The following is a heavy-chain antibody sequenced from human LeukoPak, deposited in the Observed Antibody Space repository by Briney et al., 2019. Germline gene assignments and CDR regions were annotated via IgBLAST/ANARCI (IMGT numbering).Heavy chain of an antibody. V-gene: IGHV4-34*01. D-gene: IGHD1-26*01. CDR2: VNESGGT. J-gene: IGHJ5*02. CDR3: ARGQGATVPQVGKNWFDP. CDR1: IDSFSNYH. Sequence: SETLSLTCAVYIDSFSNYHWNWIRQTPAKGMEWIGEVNESGGTNISPSLRSRVILSVDTSKNQFSLKLISVTVADTAIYYCARGQGATVPQVGKNWFDPWGQGTLVTVSS.